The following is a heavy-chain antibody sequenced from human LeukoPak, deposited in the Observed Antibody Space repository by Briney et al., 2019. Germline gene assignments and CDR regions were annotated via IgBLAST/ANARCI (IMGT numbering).Heavy chain of an antibody. CDR3: AKALVVYSSSSFGNSDY. J-gene: IGHJ4*02. Sequence: GGSLRLSCAASGFTFSSYAMSWVRQAPGKGLEWVSAISGSGGSTYYADSVKGRFTISRDNSKNTLYLQMNSLRAEDTAVYYCAKALVVYSSSSFGNSDYWGQGTLVTVSS. D-gene: IGHD6-6*01. CDR2: ISGSGGST. CDR1: GFTFSSYA. V-gene: IGHV3-23*01.